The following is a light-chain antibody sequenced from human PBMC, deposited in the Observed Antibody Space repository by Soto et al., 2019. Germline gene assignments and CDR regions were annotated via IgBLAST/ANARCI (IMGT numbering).Light chain of an antibody. Sequence: EIVLTQSPGTLSLSPGERATLSCRASQSVSSRFLAWYQQKPGQAPRLLIYDASNRATDIPARFSGSGSGTDFTLTISSLEPEDFAVYYCQQRSNWPPFTFGQGTRLEIK. CDR3: QQRSNWPPFT. CDR1: QSVSSRF. V-gene: IGKV3-11*01. J-gene: IGKJ5*01. CDR2: DAS.